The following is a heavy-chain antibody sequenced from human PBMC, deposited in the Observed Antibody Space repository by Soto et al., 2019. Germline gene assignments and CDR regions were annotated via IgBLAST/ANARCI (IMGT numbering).Heavy chain of an antibody. V-gene: IGHV3-64*02. CDR1: GFTFSSHT. D-gene: IGHD6-13*01. CDR3: ARGLGSSWYYAFDI. CDR2: VSSNGGST. J-gene: IGHJ3*02. Sequence: GGSLRLSCAASGFTFSSHTMHWVHQAPGKGLEYVSTVSSNGGSTYYADSVRGRFTISRDNSKNTLYLQMGSLRAEDMAVYYCARGLGSSWYYAFDIWGQGTMVTVSS.